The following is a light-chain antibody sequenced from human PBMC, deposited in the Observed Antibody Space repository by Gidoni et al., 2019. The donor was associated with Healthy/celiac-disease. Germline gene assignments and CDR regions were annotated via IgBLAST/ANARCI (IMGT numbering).Light chain of an antibody. J-gene: IGKJ1*01. Sequence: EIVLTQSPGTLSLSPGERATLSCRASQSVSSSYLAWYQQKPGQAPRLLIYGASSRATGSPDRVRGSGSGTDFTLTISRREPEDFAVYYCQQYGSSPGTFGQGTKVEIK. CDR1: QSVSSSY. CDR3: QQYGSSPGT. V-gene: IGKV3-20*01. CDR2: GAS.